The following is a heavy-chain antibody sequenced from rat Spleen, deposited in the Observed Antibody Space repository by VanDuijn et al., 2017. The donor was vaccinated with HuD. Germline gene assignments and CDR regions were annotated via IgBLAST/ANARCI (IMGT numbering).Heavy chain of an antibody. Sequence: EVQLVESGGGLVQPGRSMKLSCAALGFTFSNCYMAWVRQAPTKGLEWVASISSGGGDTYYRDSVKGRFTVSRDNAKNTLYLQMDSLRSEDTATYYCARHRNSGYWYFDFWGPGTMVTVSS. CDR1: GFTFSNCY. J-gene: IGHJ1*01. CDR3: ARHRNSGYWYFDF. CDR2: ISSGGGDT. D-gene: IGHD4-3*01. V-gene: IGHV5-25*01.